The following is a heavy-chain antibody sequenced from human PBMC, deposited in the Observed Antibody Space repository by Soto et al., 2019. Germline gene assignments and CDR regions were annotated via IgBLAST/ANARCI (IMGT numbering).Heavy chain of an antibody. D-gene: IGHD2-15*01. CDR1: GFTLSGSA. CDR3: SSPSRASCSGASCYDY. J-gene: IGHJ4*02. V-gene: IGHV3-73*01. CDR2: IRSKANNYAT. Sequence: GGSLRLSCAASGFTLSGSAVHWVRQAPGKGLEWVGRIRSKANNYATTYGAPVKGRFTISRDDSKNTAYLQMNSLKTEDTAVYFCSSPSRASCSGASCYDYWGQGTLVTVSS.